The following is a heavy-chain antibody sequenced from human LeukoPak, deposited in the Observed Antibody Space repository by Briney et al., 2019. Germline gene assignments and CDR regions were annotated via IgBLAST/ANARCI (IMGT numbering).Heavy chain of an antibody. V-gene: IGHV6-1*01. CDR1: GDSVSSNSAA. CDR3: AREGLPESPPYYYYMDV. J-gene: IGHJ6*03. CDR2: TYYRSKWYN. Sequence: SQTLSLTCAISGDSVSSNSAAWNWIRQSPSRGLEWLGRTYYRSKWYNDYAVSVKSRITINPDTSKNQFSLQLNSVTPEDTAVYYCAREGLPESPPYYYYMDVWGKGTTVTVSS.